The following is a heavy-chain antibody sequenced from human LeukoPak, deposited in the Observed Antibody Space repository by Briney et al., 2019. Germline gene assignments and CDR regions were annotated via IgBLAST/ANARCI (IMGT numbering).Heavy chain of an antibody. D-gene: IGHD6-19*01. CDR2: IKQDGSER. J-gene: IGHJ4*02. CDR3: ARGGAVAGLDY. V-gene: IGHV3-7*01. CDR1: RIGLSNFW. Sequence: GGSLRLSCATSRIGLSNFWMSWVRQAPGKGLEWVASIKQDGSERTYVDSVKGRFTISRDNAKNTLYLQMNSLRVEDTAVYYCARGGAVAGLDYWGQGTVVTVSS.